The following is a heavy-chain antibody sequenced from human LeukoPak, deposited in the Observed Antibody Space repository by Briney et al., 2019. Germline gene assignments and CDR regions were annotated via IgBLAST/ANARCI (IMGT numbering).Heavy chain of an antibody. Sequence: SETLSLTCTVSGGSISSSSYYWGWIRQPPGKGLEWIGSIYYSGSTYYSPSLKSRVTISVDTSKNQFSLKLSSVTAADTAVYYCARIGSDIVVVVAATSDAFDIWGQGTMVTVSS. D-gene: IGHD2-15*01. CDR3: ARIGSDIVVVVAATSDAFDI. V-gene: IGHV4-39*01. CDR2: IYYSGST. J-gene: IGHJ3*02. CDR1: GGSISSSSYY.